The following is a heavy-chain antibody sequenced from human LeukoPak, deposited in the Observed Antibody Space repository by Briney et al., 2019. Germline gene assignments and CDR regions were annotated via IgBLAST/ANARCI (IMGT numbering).Heavy chain of an antibody. CDR1: GYTLTDHD. D-gene: IGHD1-26*01. V-gene: IGHV1-3*01. Sequence: ASVTVSFTAPGYTLTDHDLHWVRQAPGQRLEWMGWISAGNGNTKYSQNFQGRVTFISNTSATTAFMELSSLRSEDAAVYYCARDSGSGSNDYWGQGTLVTVSS. CDR3: ARDSGSGSNDY. J-gene: IGHJ4*02. CDR2: ISAGNGNT.